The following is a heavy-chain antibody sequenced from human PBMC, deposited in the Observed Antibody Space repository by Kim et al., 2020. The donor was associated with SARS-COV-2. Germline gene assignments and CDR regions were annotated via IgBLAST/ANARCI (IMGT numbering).Heavy chain of an antibody. V-gene: IGHV3-43D*03. CDR3: AKSLIAAALDY. CDR2: T. J-gene: IGHJ4*02. D-gene: IGHD6-13*01. Sequence: TYYADSVKGRFTISRDNSKNSLYLQMNSLRAEDTALYYCAKSLIAAALDYWGQGTLVTVSS.